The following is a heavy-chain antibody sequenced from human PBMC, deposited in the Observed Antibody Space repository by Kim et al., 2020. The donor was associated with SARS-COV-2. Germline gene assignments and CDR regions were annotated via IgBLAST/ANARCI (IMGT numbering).Heavy chain of an antibody. D-gene: IGHD6-13*01. J-gene: IGHJ5*02. CDR3: VRDGMATGNLDR. Sequence: ILYADYVRGRFTISRDNAKNSLELQTNSLRDEDTALYYCVRDGMATGNLDRWGQGTLVTVSS. V-gene: IGHV3-48*02. CDR2: I.